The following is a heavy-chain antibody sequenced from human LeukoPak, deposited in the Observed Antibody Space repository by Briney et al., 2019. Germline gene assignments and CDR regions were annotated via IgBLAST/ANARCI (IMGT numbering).Heavy chain of an antibody. J-gene: IGHJ3*02. CDR3: ARDSYCSSTSCYLGYVFDI. CDR2: ISSSGNSI. V-gene: IGHV3-21*01. D-gene: IGHD2-2*01. CDR1: GFTFSTSS. Sequence: PGGSLRLSCEASGFTFSTSSMNWVRQAPGKGLEWVSCISSSGNSIYYADSVKGRFTISRDNAKNSLYLQMNSLRAEDTAVYYCARDSYCSSTSCYLGYVFDIWGQGTMVTVSS.